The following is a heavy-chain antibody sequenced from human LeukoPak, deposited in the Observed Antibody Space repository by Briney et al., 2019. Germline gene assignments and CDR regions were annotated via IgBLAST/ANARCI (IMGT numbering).Heavy chain of an antibody. CDR2: ISYDGSNK. D-gene: IGHD3-10*01. V-gene: IGHV3-30*04. CDR1: GFTFSSYA. Sequence: GGSLRLSCAASGFTFSSYAMHWVRQAPGKGLEWVAVISYDGSNKYYADSVKGRFTISRDNSKNTLYVQMNSLRAEDTAVYYCAKDISASSVRGGVFDYWGQGTLVTVSS. CDR3: AKDISASSVRGGVFDY. J-gene: IGHJ4*02.